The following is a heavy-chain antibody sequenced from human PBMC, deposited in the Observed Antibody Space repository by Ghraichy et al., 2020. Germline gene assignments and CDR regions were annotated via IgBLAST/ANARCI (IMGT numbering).Heavy chain of an antibody. Sequence: LSLTCTVSGGSISSGSFYWIWIRQPAGKGLEWIGRIYTTGSTDYSPSFKSRVTMSLDTSNNQFSLKLRSVTAADTAVYYCARDSTAGLTYYMDVWGKGTTVAVSS. J-gene: IGHJ6*03. CDR2: IYTTGST. D-gene: IGHD3-10*01. CDR3: ARDSTAGLTYYMDV. V-gene: IGHV4-61*02. CDR1: GGSISSGSFY.